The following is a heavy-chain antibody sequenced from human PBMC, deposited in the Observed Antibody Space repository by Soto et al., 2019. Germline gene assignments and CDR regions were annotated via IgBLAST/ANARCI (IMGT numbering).Heavy chain of an antibody. CDR3: AKTGSGFGELLEFYYYYYMDV. CDR1: GFTFSSYA. Sequence: GGSLRLSCAASGFTFSSYAMSWVRQAPGKGLEWVSAISGSGGSTYYADSVKGRFTISRDNSKNTLYLQMNSLRAEDTAVYYCAKTGSGFGELLEFYYYYYMDVWGKGTTVTVSS. D-gene: IGHD3-10*01. J-gene: IGHJ6*03. CDR2: ISGSGGST. V-gene: IGHV3-23*01.